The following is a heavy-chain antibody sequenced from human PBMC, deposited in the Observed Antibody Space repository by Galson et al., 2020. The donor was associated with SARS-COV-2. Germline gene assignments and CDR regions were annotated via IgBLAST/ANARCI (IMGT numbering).Heavy chain of an antibody. Sequence: GESLKISCAASGFPFSDYYMSWVRQAPGKGLEWVSYISSSGSYPHYADSVKGRFTISRDNAKNSLYLQMNSLRAEDTALYFCARNGRDCSRGIFYGAEYFLHWGQGTLVTCSS. CDR1: GFPFSDYY. CDR3: ARNGRDCSRGIFYGAEYFLH. CDR2: ISSSGSYP. D-gene: IGHD2-15*01. J-gene: IGHJ1*01. V-gene: IGHV3-11*06.